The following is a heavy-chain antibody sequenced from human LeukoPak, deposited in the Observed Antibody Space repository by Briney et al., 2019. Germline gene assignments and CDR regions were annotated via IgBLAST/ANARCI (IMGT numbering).Heavy chain of an antibody. Sequence: GGSLRLSCAASGFTVSSNYMSWVRQVPGKGLEWVSVNYSGGSTYYADSVKGRFTISRDNSKNTLYLQMNSLRAEDTAVYYCARERRDYYDSSGYYHDAFDIWGQGTMVTVSS. V-gene: IGHV3-66*02. CDR3: ARERRDYYDSSGYYHDAFDI. CDR1: GFTVSSNY. CDR2: NYSGGST. J-gene: IGHJ3*02. D-gene: IGHD3-22*01.